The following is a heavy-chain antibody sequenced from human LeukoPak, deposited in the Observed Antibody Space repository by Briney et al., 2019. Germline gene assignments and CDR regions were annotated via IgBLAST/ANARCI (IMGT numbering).Heavy chain of an antibody. CDR2: INPSGGST. V-gene: IGHV1-46*01. CDR1: GYTFTSYY. CDR3: ARSSFPDPIDY. J-gene: IGHJ4*02. Sequence: ASAKVSCKASGYTFTSYYMHWVRQAPGQGLEWMGIINPSGGSTSYAQKFQGRVTMTRDTSTSTVYMELSSLRSEDTAVYYCARSSFPDPIDYWGQGTLVTVSS.